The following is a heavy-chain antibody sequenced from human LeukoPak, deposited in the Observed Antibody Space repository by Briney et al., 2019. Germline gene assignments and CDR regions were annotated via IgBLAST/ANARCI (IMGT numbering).Heavy chain of an antibody. CDR1: GGSFSGYY. CDR2: INHSGST. CDR3: ARGRVSSWYYPSLAEYFQH. D-gene: IGHD6-13*01. Sequence: PSETLSLTCAVYGGSFSGYYWSWIRQPPGKGLEWIGEINHSGSTNYNPSLKSRVTISVDTSKNQFSLKLSSVTAADTAVYYCARGRVSSWYYPSLAEYFQHWGQRTLVTVSS. V-gene: IGHV4-34*01. J-gene: IGHJ1*01.